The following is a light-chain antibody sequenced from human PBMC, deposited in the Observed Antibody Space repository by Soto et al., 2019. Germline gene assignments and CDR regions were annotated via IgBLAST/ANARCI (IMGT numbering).Light chain of an antibody. CDR2: DVS. J-gene: IGLJ1*01. CDR1: TSDIGGYYF. CDR3: SSYRSSNTPFV. V-gene: IGLV2-14*01. Sequence: HCALTQPASGYGSAGRASTISCNGATSDIGGYYFVSWYQQHPGKAPKLMIYDVSNRPSGVSNRFSGFKSGNTASLTISGLQAEDEADYYCSSYRSSNTPFVFGTGTKVTVL.